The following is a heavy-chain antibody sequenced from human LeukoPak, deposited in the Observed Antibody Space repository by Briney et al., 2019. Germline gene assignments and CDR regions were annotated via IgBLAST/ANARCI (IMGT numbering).Heavy chain of an antibody. CDR2: ISGSGGST. D-gene: IGHD3-9*01. CDR3: AKDPKYYDILTGYSH. CDR1: GFTFSSYA. J-gene: IGHJ4*02. V-gene: IGHV3-23*01. Sequence: GGSLRLSCAASGFTFSSYAMSWVRQAPGKGLEWVSAISGSGGSTYYADSVKGRFTISRDNSKNTLYLQMNSLRAEDTAVYYCAKDPKYYDILTGYSHCGQGTLVTVSS.